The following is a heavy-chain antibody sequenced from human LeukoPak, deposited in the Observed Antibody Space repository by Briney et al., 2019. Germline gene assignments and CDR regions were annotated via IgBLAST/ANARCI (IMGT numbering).Heavy chain of an antibody. CDR1: GGSISSYY. CDR3: GRIGCSGGSCYFPRGYYYGMDV. Sequence: PSETMSLTCTVSGGSISSYYWSWIRQPPGKGLEWIGYIYYSGSTNYNPSLKSRVTISVDTSKNQFSLKLSSVPAADTAVYYCGRIGCSGGSCYFPRGYYYGMDVXGQGTTXXVSS. V-gene: IGHV4-59*01. D-gene: IGHD2-15*01. J-gene: IGHJ6*02. CDR2: IYYSGST.